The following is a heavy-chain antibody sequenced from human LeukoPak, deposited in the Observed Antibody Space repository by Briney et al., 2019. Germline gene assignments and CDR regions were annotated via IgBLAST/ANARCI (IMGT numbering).Heavy chain of an antibody. D-gene: IGHD2-8*01. Sequence: ASVKVSCKGSGHTFTSDFVHWVRQAPGQGLEWMGWINPNSGGTNYAQKFQDRVTMTRDTSISTAYMELSRLRSDDTAVYYCAPTNDYYYYFDYWGQGTLVTVSS. J-gene: IGHJ4*02. CDR1: GHTFTSDF. CDR2: INPNSGGT. V-gene: IGHV1-2*02. CDR3: APTNDYYYYFDY.